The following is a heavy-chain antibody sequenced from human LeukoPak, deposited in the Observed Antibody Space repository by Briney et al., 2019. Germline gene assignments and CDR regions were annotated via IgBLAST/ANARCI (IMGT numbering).Heavy chain of an antibody. CDR3: ARGVSGYDLRGYYYSYYMDV. D-gene: IGHD5-12*01. CDR1: GFTFSNYY. CDR2: ISSTGTTI. V-gene: IGHV3-11*04. Sequence: PGGSLRLSCAASGFTFSNYYMSWIRQAPGKGLEWVSYISSTGTTIYYADSVKGRFTISRDNAKNSLYLQMNSLRAEDTAVYYCARGVSGYDLRGYYYSYYMDVWGKGTTVTVSS. J-gene: IGHJ6*03.